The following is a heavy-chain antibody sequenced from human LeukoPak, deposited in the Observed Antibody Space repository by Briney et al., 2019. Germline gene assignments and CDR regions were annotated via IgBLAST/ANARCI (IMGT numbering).Heavy chain of an antibody. D-gene: IGHD1-26*01. CDR3: AKTIVGATRASWYFDL. CDR1: GFTFDDYA. Sequence: QAGGSLRLSCAASGFTFDDYAMHWVRQAPGKGLEWVSGISWNSGSIGYADSVKGRFTISRDNAKNSLYLQMNSLRAEDTALYYCAKTIVGATRASWYFDLWGRGTLVTVSS. V-gene: IGHV3-9*01. J-gene: IGHJ2*01. CDR2: ISWNSGSI.